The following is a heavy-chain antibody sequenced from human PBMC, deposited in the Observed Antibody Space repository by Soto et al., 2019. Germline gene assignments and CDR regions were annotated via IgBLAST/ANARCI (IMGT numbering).Heavy chain of an antibody. CDR3: ARQIGRGSWSLDH. CDR2: IYYTGST. J-gene: IGHJ4*02. CDR1: GGSISSSDYW. D-gene: IGHD6-13*01. V-gene: IGHV4-39*01. Sequence: QLQLQESGPGLVKPAETLSLTCTVSGGSISSSDYWWGWIRQPPGKGLEWMGSIYYTGSTYPNPSLKSRVILSVDTSKNQFSLRLSSVTAADTAVYYCARQIGRGSWSLDHWGQGTLVTVSS.